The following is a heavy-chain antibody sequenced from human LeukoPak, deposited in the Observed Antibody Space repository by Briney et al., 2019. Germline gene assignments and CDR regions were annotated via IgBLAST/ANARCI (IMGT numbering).Heavy chain of an antibody. CDR3: ARAGSGRYYYYMDG. CDR2: ISSDNGYT. V-gene: IGHV1-18*04. CDR1: GYTFAIYG. J-gene: IGHJ6*03. Sequence: ASVRVSCKASGYTFAIYGISWVRQAPGQGLEWMGWISSDNGYTNYAQKLQGRVTMTTDTSTNTAYMELRSLRSDDTAVYYCARAGSGRYYYYMDGWGNGTTVTVSS. D-gene: IGHD3-10*01.